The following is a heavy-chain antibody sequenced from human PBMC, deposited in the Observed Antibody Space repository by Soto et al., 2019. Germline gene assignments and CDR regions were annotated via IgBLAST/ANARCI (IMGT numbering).Heavy chain of an antibody. J-gene: IGHJ3*02. D-gene: IGHD3-16*02. V-gene: IGHV5-51*01. Sequence: GESLKISCKGSGYSFTSYWIGWVRQMPGKGLEWMGIIYPGDSDTRYSPSFQGQVTISADKSISTAYLQWSSLKASDTAMYYCARVYYDYIWGSYRPHAFDIWGQGTMGTVSS. CDR1: GYSFTSYW. CDR2: IYPGDSDT. CDR3: ARVYYDYIWGSYRPHAFDI.